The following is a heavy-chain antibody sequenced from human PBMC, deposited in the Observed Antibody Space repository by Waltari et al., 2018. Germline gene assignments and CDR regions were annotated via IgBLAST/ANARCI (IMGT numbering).Heavy chain of an antibody. J-gene: IGHJ5*02. V-gene: IGHV4-59*01. CDR2: IYYTGST. Sequence: QVQLQESGPSLVKPSETLSLICSVSGGSISSYYWSWLRQPPGKGLDWIGYIYYTGSTNFNPSLQSRVTMSVDTSKNQFSLKLSSVTAADTAFYYCARGGGGDWEWFDPWGQGTLVTVSS. CDR3: ARGGGGDWEWFDP. D-gene: IGHD2-21*02. CDR1: GGSISSYY.